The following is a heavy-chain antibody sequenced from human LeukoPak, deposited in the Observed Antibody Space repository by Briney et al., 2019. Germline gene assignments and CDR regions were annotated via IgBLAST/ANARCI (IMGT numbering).Heavy chain of an antibody. J-gene: IGHJ1*01. V-gene: IGHV3-20*04. CDR2: INWNGGST. Sequence: GGSLRLSCAASGFTFDDYGMSWVRQAPGKGLEWVSGINWNGGSTGYADSVKGRFTISRDNAKNSLYLQMNSLRAEDTAVYYCASEVYCSSTSCYTGYFQHWGQGTLVTVSS. CDR1: GFTFDDYG. CDR3: ASEVYCSSTSCYTGYFQH. D-gene: IGHD2-2*02.